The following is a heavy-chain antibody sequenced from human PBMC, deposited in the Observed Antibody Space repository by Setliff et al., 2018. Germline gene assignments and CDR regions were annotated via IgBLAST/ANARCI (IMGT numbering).Heavy chain of an antibody. CDR1: GYRFTTYW. CDR3: ARTLRYGGYLLAY. J-gene: IGHJ4*02. V-gene: IGHV5-51*01. D-gene: IGHD5-12*01. CDR2: IYPGDSDT. Sequence: GESLKISCKGSGYRFTTYWIGWVRQMPGKGLEWMGAIYPGDSDTRHSPSFQGHVTISADKSTRTAYLQWNRLKASDTAIYYCARTLRYGGYLLAYWGQGTLVTVSS.